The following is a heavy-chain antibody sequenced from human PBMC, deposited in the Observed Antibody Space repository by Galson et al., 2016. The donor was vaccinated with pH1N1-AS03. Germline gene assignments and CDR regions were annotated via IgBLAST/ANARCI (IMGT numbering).Heavy chain of an antibody. CDR2: AYWHDAD. D-gene: IGHD1-26*01. CDR3: ARRRGAELFFGQ. Sequence: PALVKPTQTLTLTCTLSGFSISTSGIGVGWIRQPPGKALEWLAFAYWHDADRYSPSLQSRLTIRKDTSKNPVVLTMTNMDPADTATYFCARRRGAELFFGQWGQGTLVTVSS. J-gene: IGHJ4*02. V-gene: IGHV2-5*01. CDR1: GFSISTSGIG.